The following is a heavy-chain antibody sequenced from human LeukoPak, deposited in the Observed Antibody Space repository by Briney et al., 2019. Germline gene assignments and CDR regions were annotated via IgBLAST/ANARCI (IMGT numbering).Heavy chain of an antibody. V-gene: IGHV3-21*01. Sequence: GGSLRLSCAASGFTFSSYSMNWVRQAPGKGLEWVSSISSSSSYIYYADSVKGRFTISGDNAKNSLYLQMNSLRAEDTAVYYCARADTTGGYYFDYWGQGTLVTVSS. D-gene: IGHD4-17*01. CDR2: ISSSSSYI. J-gene: IGHJ4*02. CDR3: ARADTTGGYYFDY. CDR1: GFTFSSYS.